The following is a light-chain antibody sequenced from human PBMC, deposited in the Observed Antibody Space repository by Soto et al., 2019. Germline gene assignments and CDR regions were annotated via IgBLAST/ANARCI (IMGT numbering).Light chain of an antibody. CDR1: QNVRSN. J-gene: IGKJ1*01. CDR2: GVS. Sequence: MTQSPATLSLSPGEGATLSCRASQNVRSNLAWYQQKPGQAPSLLIYGVSTRAAGIPARFSGSGSATEFNLSISSLQSEDFAVYYCQEYNNWPPMTFGQGTRVEI. CDR3: QEYNNWPPMT. V-gene: IGKV3-15*01.